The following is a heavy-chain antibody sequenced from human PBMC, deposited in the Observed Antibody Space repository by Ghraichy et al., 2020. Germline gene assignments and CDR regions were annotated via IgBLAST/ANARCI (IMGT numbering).Heavy chain of an antibody. CDR2: INHSGST. J-gene: IGHJ3*01. Sequence: GSLSLTCAVYGGSFSGYYWSWIRQPPGKGLEWIGEINHSGSTNYNPSLKSRVTISVDTSKNQFSLKLSSVTAADTAVYYCASHGTWGQGTMVTVSS. D-gene: IGHD1-1*01. V-gene: IGHV4-34*01. CDR3: ASHGT. CDR1: GGSFSGYY.